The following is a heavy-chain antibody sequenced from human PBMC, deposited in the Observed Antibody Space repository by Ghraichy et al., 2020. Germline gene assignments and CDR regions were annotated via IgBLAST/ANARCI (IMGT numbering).Heavy chain of an antibody. CDR3: ARGVAGTRAGFDY. Sequence: SETLSLTCTVSGGSISSGGYYWSWIRQHPGKGLEWIGYIYYSGSTYYNPSLKSRVTISVDTSKNQFSLKLSSVTAADTAVYYCARGVAGTRAGFDYWGQGTLVTVSS. V-gene: IGHV4-31*03. D-gene: IGHD2-15*01. J-gene: IGHJ4*02. CDR1: GGSISSGGYY. CDR2: IYYSGST.